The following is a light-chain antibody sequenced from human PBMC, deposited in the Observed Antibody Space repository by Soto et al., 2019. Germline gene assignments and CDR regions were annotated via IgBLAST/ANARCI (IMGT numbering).Light chain of an antibody. CDR2: GAS. CDR1: QSVSSSY. V-gene: IGKV3-20*01. J-gene: IGKJ5*01. CDR3: QQYGSSPSIT. Sequence: EIVLTQSPGTLSLSTGERATLSSRASQSVSSSYLAWYQQKPGQAPRLLIFGASSRATAIPDRFSGSGSGTDFTLTISRLEPEDFAVYYCQQYGSSPSITFGQGTRLEI.